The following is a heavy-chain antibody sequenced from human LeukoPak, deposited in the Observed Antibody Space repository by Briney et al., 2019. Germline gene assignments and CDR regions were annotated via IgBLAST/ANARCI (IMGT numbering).Heavy chain of an antibody. V-gene: IGHV4-39*01. CDR3: ARHVSYSYALLDY. J-gene: IGHJ4*02. CDR2: IYYSGST. D-gene: IGHD5-18*01. Sequence: SETLSLTCTVSGGSISSSSYYWGWIRQPTGKGLEWIGSIYYSGSTYYNPSLKSRVTISVDTSKNQFSLKLSSVTAADTAVYYCARHVSYSYALLDYWGQGTLVTVSS. CDR1: GGSISSSSYY.